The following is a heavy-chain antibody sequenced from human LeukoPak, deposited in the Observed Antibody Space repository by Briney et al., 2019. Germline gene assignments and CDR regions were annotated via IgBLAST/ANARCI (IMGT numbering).Heavy chain of an antibody. CDR2: VSGDGSWT. Sequence: GGSLRLSCAASAFTFRDLWMHWVRQAPGKGLVWVARVSGDGSWTTYEDSVKGRFTISRDNAKNTLYLQMNSLRAEDTAVYYCGGYGSRVFWGQGTQVTVSS. V-gene: IGHV3-74*03. CDR1: AFTFRDLW. J-gene: IGHJ3*01. CDR3: GGYGSRVF. D-gene: IGHD6-19*01.